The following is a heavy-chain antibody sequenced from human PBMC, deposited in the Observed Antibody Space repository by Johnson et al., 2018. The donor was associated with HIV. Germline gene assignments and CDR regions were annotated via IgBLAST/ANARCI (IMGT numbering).Heavy chain of an antibody. Sequence: MQLVESGGGLVQPGRSLRLSCTASGFTFGDYAMSWVRQAPGKGLEWVGHIKSNTDGGTTAYVASVKGRFTISRDDSKNTLYLQMNSLKIEDTAVYYCATPWDLLGAFDIWGQGTMVTVSS. CDR1: GFTFGDYA. CDR2: IKSNTDGGTT. J-gene: IGHJ3*02. V-gene: IGHV3-15*01. D-gene: IGHD1-26*01. CDR3: ATPWDLLGAFDI.